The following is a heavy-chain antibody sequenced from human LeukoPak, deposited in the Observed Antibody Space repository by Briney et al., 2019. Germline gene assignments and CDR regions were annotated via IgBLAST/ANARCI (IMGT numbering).Heavy chain of an antibody. CDR2: INWNGGST. D-gene: IGHD4-17*01. CDR3: AKDYGDYSYNWFDP. J-gene: IGHJ5*02. Sequence: GGSLRLSCAASGFTFDDYGMSWVRQAPGKGLEWVSGINWNGGSTGYADSVKGRFTISRDNSKNTLYLQMNSLRAEDTAVYYCAKDYGDYSYNWFDPWGQGTLVTVSS. CDR1: GFTFDDYG. V-gene: IGHV3-20*04.